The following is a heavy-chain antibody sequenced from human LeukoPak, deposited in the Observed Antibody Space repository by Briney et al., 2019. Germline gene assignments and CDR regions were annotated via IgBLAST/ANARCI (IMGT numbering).Heavy chain of an antibody. CDR1: GFTFDDYA. V-gene: IGHV3-9*01. Sequence: PGGSLRLSCAASGFTFDDYAMHWVRQAPGKGLEWVSGISWNSGSIGYADSVKGRFTISRDNAKNSLYLQMNSLRAEDTALYYCAKHASSGSTGWDYAIDSSGHGTMVTDSS. CDR2: ISWNSGSI. J-gene: IGHJ3*02. D-gene: IGHD6-19*01. CDR3: AKHASSGSTGWDYAIDS.